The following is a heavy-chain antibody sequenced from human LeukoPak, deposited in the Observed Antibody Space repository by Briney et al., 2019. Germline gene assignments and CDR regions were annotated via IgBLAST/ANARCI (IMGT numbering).Heavy chain of an antibody. V-gene: IGHV3-66*01. D-gene: IGHD3-10*01. CDR1: GFTVSSNY. CDR2: IYSGGST. J-gene: IGHJ4*02. Sequence: GGSLRLSCAASGFTVSSNYMSWVRQAPGKGLEWVSVIYSGGSTYYADSVKGRFTISRDNSKNTLYLQMNSLRAEDTAVYYCAREPLDYYGSGSYWTDYWGQGTLVTVSS. CDR3: AREPLDYYGSGSYWTDY.